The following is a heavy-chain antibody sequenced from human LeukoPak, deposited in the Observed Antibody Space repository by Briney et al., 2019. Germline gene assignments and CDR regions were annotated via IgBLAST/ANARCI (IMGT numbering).Heavy chain of an antibody. CDR3: ARALRLSTGSYSPFDY. V-gene: IGHV3-7*01. Sequence: SGGSLRLSCAASGFTFSIYWMTWVRQAPGEGLECVANIKQDGSEKYYVDSVKGRFTISRDNAKNSLYLQMNTLRDEDTALYYCARALRLSTGSYSPFDYWGQGTLVTVSS. CDR2: IKQDGSEK. D-gene: IGHD1-26*01. CDR1: GFTFSIYW. J-gene: IGHJ4*02.